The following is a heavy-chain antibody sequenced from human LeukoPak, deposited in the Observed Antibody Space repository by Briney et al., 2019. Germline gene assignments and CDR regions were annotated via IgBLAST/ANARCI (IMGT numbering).Heavy chain of an antibody. D-gene: IGHD3-22*01. J-gene: IGHJ4*02. CDR1: GFTSSDYY. Sequence: PGGSLRLSCAASGFTSSDYYMSWIRQAPGKGLEWVSYISSSGSTIYYADSVKGRFTISRDNAKNSLYLQMNSLRAEDTAVYYCARPDTYYYDSSGYNGYWGQGTLVTVSS. CDR3: ARPDTYYYDSSGYNGY. CDR2: ISSSGSTI. V-gene: IGHV3-11*01.